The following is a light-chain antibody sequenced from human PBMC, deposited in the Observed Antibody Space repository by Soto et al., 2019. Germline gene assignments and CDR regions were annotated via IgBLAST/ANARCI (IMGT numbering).Light chain of an antibody. J-gene: IGKJ1*01. V-gene: IGKV1-5*01. CDR1: QTIGSW. CDR2: AAS. CDR3: LQHDSNVWT. Sequence: DIQMTQSPSTLSASVGDRVTITCRASQTIGSWLAWYQQKPGKAPKLLIYAASSLQSGVPSRFRGSRSGTEFTLTISSLQPEDFATYYCLQHDSNVWTFGQGTKV.